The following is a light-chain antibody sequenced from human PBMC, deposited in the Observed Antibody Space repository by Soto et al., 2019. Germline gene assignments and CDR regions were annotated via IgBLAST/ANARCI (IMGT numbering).Light chain of an antibody. CDR3: TSYAGDTSLGV. CDR2: EVS. J-gene: IGLJ3*02. Sequence: QSALTQPPSASGSPGQSVTISCTGTSSDVGGYNYVSWYQQHSGKAPKLMIYEVSKRPSGVPDRFSGSKSGNTASLTVSGLQAEDEADYYCTSYAGDTSLGVLGGGTQLTVL. CDR1: SSDVGGYNY. V-gene: IGLV2-8*01.